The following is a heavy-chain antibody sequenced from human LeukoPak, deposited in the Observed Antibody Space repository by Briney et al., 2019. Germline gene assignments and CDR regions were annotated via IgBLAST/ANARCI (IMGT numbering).Heavy chain of an antibody. D-gene: IGHD6-6*01. CDR3: AKGDSSSSWNFDY. Sequence: GGSLRLSCAASGFTFRSYSMNWVRQAPGKGLEWVSAISGSGGSTYYADSVKGRFTISRDNSKNTLYLQMNSLRAEDTAVYYCAKGDSSSSWNFDYWGQGTLVTVSS. CDR2: ISGSGGST. V-gene: IGHV3-23*01. J-gene: IGHJ4*02. CDR1: GFTFRSYS.